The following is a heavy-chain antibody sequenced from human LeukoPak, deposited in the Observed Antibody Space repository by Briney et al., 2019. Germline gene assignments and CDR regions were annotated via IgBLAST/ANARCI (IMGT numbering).Heavy chain of an antibody. CDR1: GYTFTSYG. CDR3: ARVDRVGASRGCDY. V-gene: IGHV1-18*01. D-gene: IGHD1-26*01. CDR2: ISAYNGNT. Sequence: ASVKVSCKASGYTFTSYGISWVRPAPGQGLEWMGWISAYNGNTNYAQKLQGRVTMTTDTSTSTGYMELRSLRSDDTAVYYCARVDRVGASRGCDYWGQGTLVTVSS. J-gene: IGHJ4*02.